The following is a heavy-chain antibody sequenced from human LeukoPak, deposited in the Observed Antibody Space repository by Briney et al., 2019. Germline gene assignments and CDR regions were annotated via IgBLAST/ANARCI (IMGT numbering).Heavy chain of an antibody. V-gene: IGHV1-18*01. CDR1: GYTFTSYG. CDR2: ISAYNGNT. J-gene: IGHJ4*02. CDR3: ASPPYYYDSSGYYSWDY. D-gene: IGHD3-22*01. Sequence: ASVKVSCKASGYTFTSYGISWVRQAPGQGLEWMGWISAYNGNTNYAQKFQGRVTITADESTSTAYMELSSLRSEDTAVYYCASPPYYYDSSGYYSWDYWGQGTLVTVSS.